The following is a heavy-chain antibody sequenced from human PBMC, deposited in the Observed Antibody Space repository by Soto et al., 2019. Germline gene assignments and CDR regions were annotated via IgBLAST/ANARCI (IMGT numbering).Heavy chain of an antibody. Sequence: GASVKVSCKASGYTFTRYGSSWVRQAPGQGLEWMGWISVYNGNTNYAQKFQGRVTMTADTSTTTAYMELSSLTSDDTAVYYCARDYLAVAGPDYWGQGTLVTVSS. CDR1: GYTFTRYG. CDR2: ISVYNGNT. CDR3: ARDYLAVAGPDY. J-gene: IGHJ4*02. D-gene: IGHD6-19*01. V-gene: IGHV1-18*04.